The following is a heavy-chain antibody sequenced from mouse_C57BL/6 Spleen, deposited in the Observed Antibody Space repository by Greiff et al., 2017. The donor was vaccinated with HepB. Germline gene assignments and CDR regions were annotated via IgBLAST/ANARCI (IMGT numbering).Heavy chain of an antibody. CDR3: ARRRYYDYDGYFDY. D-gene: IGHD2-4*01. V-gene: IGHV1-9*01. Sequence: VQLQQSGAELMKPGASVKLSCKATGYTFTGYWIAWVKQRPGHGLEWIGEILPGSGSTNYNEKFKGKATFTADTSSNTAYMQLSSLTTEDSAIYYYARRRYYDYDGYFDYWGQGTTLTVSS. CDR1: GYTFTGYW. J-gene: IGHJ2*01. CDR2: ILPGSGST.